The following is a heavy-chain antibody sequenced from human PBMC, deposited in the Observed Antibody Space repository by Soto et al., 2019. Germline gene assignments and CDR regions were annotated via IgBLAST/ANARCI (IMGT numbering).Heavy chain of an antibody. CDR1: GYTFTDYF. CDR3: ANWGKRGSDF. D-gene: IGHD1-26*01. J-gene: IGHJ4*02. V-gene: IGHV1-2*02. Sequence: ASVKVACKASGYTFTDYFMHWVRQAPGQGLEWMGWINPNSGGPKYAQKYQGRVTMTRDTSISTVYMELSRLTSDDTAVYYCANWGKRGSDFWGQGTLVTVSS. CDR2: INPNSGGP.